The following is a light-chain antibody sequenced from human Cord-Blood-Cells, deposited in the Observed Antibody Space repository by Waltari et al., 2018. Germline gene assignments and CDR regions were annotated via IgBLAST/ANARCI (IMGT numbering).Light chain of an antibody. CDR1: QSVSSN. J-gene: IGKJ2*01. Sequence: EIVMTQSLATLSVAPVERASLSCRASQSVSSNLAWYQQKPGQAPRILIYGAATRATGSPARFSGSGSGTEFPLTISSPQSEDFAVYYCQPYNNWPYTFGQGPKLELK. CDR3: QPYNNWPYT. CDR2: GAA. V-gene: IGKV3-15*01.